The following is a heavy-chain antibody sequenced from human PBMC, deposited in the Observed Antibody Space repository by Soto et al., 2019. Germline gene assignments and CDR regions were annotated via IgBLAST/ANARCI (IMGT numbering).Heavy chain of an antibody. CDR1: GFTFGGYW. CDR2: INQDGSET. J-gene: IGHJ4*02. V-gene: IGHV3-7*05. Sequence: EVQLVESGGGLVQPGGSLRLSCAASGFTFGGYWMSWVRQAPGKGLEWVANINQDGSETYYVDSVKGRFTISRDYAKNSLYLQLNSLRAEDTAVYYCARGDKYSGDYWGQGTLVTVSS. D-gene: IGHD5-18*01. CDR3: ARGDKYSGDY.